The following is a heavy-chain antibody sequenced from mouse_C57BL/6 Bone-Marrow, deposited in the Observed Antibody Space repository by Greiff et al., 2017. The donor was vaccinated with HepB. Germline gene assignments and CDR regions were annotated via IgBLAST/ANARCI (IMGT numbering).Heavy chain of an antibody. Sequence: EVQLQQSGPELVKPGASVKMSCKASGYTFTDYNMHWVKQSHGKSLEWIGYINPNNGGTSYNQKFKGKATLTVNKSSSTAYMELRSLTSEDSAVYYCARTVVATGYFDVWGTGTTVTVSS. V-gene: IGHV1-22*01. CDR3: ARTVVATGYFDV. CDR1: GYTFTDYN. CDR2: INPNNGGT. J-gene: IGHJ1*03. D-gene: IGHD1-1*01.